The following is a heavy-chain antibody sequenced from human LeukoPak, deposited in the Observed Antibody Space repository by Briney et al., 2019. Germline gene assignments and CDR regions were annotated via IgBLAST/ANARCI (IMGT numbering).Heavy chain of an antibody. CDR2: IYTSGST. Sequence: PSQTLSLTCTVSGGSISSGSYYWRWIRQPAGKGLEWIGRIYTSGSTYYNPSLKSRVTISVDTSKNQFSLKLSSVTAADTAVYYCARGSYSGYDSAWGQGTLVTVSS. CDR3: ARGSYSGYDSA. D-gene: IGHD5-12*01. V-gene: IGHV4-61*02. J-gene: IGHJ5*02. CDR1: GGSISSGSYY.